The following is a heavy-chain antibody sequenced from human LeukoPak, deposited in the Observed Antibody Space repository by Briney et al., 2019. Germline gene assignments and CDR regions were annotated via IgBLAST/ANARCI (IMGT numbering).Heavy chain of an antibody. Sequence: ASVKVSCKVSGYTPTELSMHWVRQAPGKGLEWMGGFDPEDGETIYAQKFQGRVTMTEDTSTDTAYMELSSLRSEDTAVYYCATAYSSAPNAFDIWGQGTMVTVSS. CDR3: ATAYSSAPNAFDI. J-gene: IGHJ3*02. V-gene: IGHV1-24*01. CDR1: GYTPTELS. D-gene: IGHD6-25*01. CDR2: FDPEDGET.